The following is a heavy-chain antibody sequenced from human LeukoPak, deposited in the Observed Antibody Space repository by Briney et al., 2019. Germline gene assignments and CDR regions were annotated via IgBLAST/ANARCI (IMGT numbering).Heavy chain of an antibody. Sequence: PSETLSLTCAVSGGSISSGGYSWSWIRQPPGKGLEWIGYIYHSGSTYYNPSLKSRVTISVDRSKNQFSLKLSSVTAADTAVYYCARTWIRAFDIWGQGTMVTVSS. CDR1: GGSISSGGYS. D-gene: IGHD5-12*01. V-gene: IGHV4-30-2*01. CDR2: IYHSGST. J-gene: IGHJ3*02. CDR3: ARTWIRAFDI.